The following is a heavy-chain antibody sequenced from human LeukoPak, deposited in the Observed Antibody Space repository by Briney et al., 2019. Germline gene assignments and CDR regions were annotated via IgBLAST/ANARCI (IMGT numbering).Heavy chain of an antibody. CDR1: GGTFSSYA. CDR3: ASLGLAYYDSSGYLNWFDP. Sequence: SVKVSCKAPGGTFSSYAISWVRQAPGQGLEWMGRIIPIFGIANYAQKFQGRVTITADKSTSTAYMELSSLRSEDTAVYYCASLGLAYYDSSGYLNWFDPWGQGTLVTVSS. V-gene: IGHV1-69*04. J-gene: IGHJ5*02. D-gene: IGHD3-22*01. CDR2: IIPIFGIA.